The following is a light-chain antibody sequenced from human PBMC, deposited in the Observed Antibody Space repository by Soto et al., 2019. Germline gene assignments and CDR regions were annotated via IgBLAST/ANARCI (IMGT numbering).Light chain of an antibody. CDR2: DVT. Sequence: QSVLTQPRSVSGSPGQSVTISCTGTSSDVAYYNYVSWYQQHPGTAPKLMIYDVTTRPSGVPDRFSGSKSGNTASLTISGLQAEDEADYYCCSYAGSYTIYVFGTGTKLTVL. J-gene: IGLJ1*01. CDR1: SSDVAYYNY. V-gene: IGLV2-11*01. CDR3: CSYAGSYTIYV.